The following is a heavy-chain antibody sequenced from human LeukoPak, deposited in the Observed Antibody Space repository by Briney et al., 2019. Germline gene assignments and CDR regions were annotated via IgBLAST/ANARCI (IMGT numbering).Heavy chain of an antibody. D-gene: IGHD3-3*01. CDR2: VSGGGTST. CDR1: GFSFSRFA. CDR3: ARGANYDFWSGYHNRLYYYYMDV. V-gene: IGHV3-23*01. Sequence: GGSLRLSCVGSGFSFSRFAMSWVRQAPGKGLEWVSSVSGGGTSTWYADSVKGRFTISRDNSKNTLYLQMNSLRAEDTAVYYCARGANYDFWSGYHNRLYYYYMDVWGKGTTVTVSS. J-gene: IGHJ6*03.